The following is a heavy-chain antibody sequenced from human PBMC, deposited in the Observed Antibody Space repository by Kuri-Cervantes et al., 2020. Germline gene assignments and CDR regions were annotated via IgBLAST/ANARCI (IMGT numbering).Heavy chain of an antibody. J-gene: IGHJ6*02. CDR3: AKSLGRVRHGMDV. Sequence: GSLRLSCAASGFTFSSYAMSWVRQAPGEGLEWVSAISTSGGGTYCADSVKGRFTISRDNSKNILYLQLNSLRAEDTAVYYCAKSLGRVRHGMDVWGQGTTGTVSS. V-gene: IGHV3-23*01. CDR1: GFTFSSYA. D-gene: IGHD3/OR15-3a*01. CDR2: ISTSGGGT.